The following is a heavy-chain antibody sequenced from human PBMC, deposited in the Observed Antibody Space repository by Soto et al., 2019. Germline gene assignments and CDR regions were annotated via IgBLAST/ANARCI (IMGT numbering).Heavy chain of an antibody. V-gene: IGHV1-69*13. CDR3: TRGPEWELLLAPFPDY. CDR2: IIPIFGTA. J-gene: IGHJ4*02. CDR1: GGTFSSYA. D-gene: IGHD1-26*01. Sequence: GASVKGSCKASGGTFSSYAISWVRQAPGQGLEWMGGIIPIFGTANYAQKFQGRVTITADESTSIAYLQMNSLKTEDTAVYYCTRGPEWELLLAPFPDYWGQGTLVTVSS.